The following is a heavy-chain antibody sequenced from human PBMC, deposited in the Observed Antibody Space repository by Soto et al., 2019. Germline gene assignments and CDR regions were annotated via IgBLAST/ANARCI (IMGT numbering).Heavy chain of an antibody. V-gene: IGHV3-15*01. J-gene: IGHJ5*02. CDR2: IKSKADGGTT. CDR1: GFTFSNAW. Sequence: PGGSLRLSCAASGFTFSNAWMSWVRQAPGKGLEWVGRIKSKADGGTTDYAAPVKGRFTISRDDSKNTLYLQMNSLKTEDTAVYYCTTDLGVIIPNHWGQGTLVTVSS. CDR3: TTDLGVIIPNH. D-gene: IGHD3-10*01.